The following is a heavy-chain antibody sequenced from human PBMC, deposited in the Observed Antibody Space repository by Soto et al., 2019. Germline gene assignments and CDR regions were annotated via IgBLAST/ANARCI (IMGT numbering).Heavy chain of an antibody. Sequence: PSETLSLTCSVSGGSVDSGGYSWSWIRQPPGKGLEWIGFISPSGSPAYNPSLKSRVTISVDRSNNQISLELSSVTAADTAVYFCARDLSTGYDSYYFDYWGQGTLVTVSS. CDR2: ISPSGSP. CDR1: GGSVDSGGYS. CDR3: ARDLSTGYDSYYFDY. D-gene: IGHD3-22*01. J-gene: IGHJ4*02. V-gene: IGHV4-30-2*01.